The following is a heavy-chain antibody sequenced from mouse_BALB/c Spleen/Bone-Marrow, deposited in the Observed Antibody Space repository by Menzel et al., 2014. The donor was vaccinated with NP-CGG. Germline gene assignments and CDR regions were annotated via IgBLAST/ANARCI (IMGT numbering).Heavy chain of an antibody. D-gene: IGHD2-4*01. CDR1: GFTLSSST. CDR2: ISSCSNTI. CDR3: ARRGTMITAGPVAY. V-gene: IGHV5S21*01. J-gene: IGHJ3*01. Sequence: EVMLVESGGGLVKPGGSLKLSCAASGFTLSSSTMSWVRQTPEKRLEWVAYISSCSNTIYYEDTVRGRFTISRDNPKNTLYLQMTRLRSEDTAVYYCARRGTMITAGPVAYWGQGTLVTVSA.